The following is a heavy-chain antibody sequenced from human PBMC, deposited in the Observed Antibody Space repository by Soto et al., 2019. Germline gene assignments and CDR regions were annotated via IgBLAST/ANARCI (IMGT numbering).Heavy chain of an antibody. V-gene: IGHV4-59*01. D-gene: IGHD3-10*01. J-gene: IGHJ6*03. CDR1: GGSISSYY. Sequence: QVQLQESGPGLVKPSETLSLTCTVSGGSISSYYWSWIRQPPGKGLEWIGYIYYSGSTNYNPSLKSRVTISVDTSKNQCSLKLRSVTAADTAVYYCARDRGRPYMDVWGKGTTVTVSS. CDR3: ARDRGRPYMDV. CDR2: IYYSGST.